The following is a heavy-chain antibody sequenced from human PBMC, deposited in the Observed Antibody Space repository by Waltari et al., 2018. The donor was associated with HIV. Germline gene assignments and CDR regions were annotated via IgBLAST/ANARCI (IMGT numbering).Heavy chain of an antibody. Sequence: EVQLVESGGGLVQPGGSLRLSCAASGFAFSTYWMSWVRQAPGKGLEWVANIKQDGSEKYYVDSVKGRFTISRDNTKNSLYLQMNSLRAEDTAVYYCARDHTWLHSDSWGQGTLVTVSS. J-gene: IGHJ4*02. CDR3: ARDHTWLHSDS. CDR1: GFAFSTYW. D-gene: IGHD5-12*01. V-gene: IGHV3-7*01. CDR2: IKQDGSEK.